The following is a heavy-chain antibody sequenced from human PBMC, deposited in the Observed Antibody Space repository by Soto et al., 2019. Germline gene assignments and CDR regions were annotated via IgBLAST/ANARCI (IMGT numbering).Heavy chain of an antibody. D-gene: IGHD2-15*01. CDR2: ISSSSSYI. J-gene: IGHJ4*02. V-gene: IGHV3-21*01. CDR1: GFTFSSYS. Sequence: EVQLVETGGGLVKPGGSLRLSCAASGFTFSSYSMNWVRQAPGKGLEWVSSISSSSSYIYYADSVKGRFTISRDNAKNSLYLQLNSLRAEVTAVYYCAREGLLSRPLDYWGQGTLVTVSS. CDR3: AREGLLSRPLDY.